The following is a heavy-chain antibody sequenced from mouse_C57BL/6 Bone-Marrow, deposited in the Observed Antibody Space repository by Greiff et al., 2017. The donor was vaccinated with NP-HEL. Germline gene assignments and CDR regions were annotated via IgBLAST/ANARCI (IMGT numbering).Heavy chain of an antibody. CDR2: IDPSDSYT. J-gene: IGHJ3*01. D-gene: IGHD2-3*01. Sequence: VQLQQPGAELVMPGASVKLSCKASGYTFTSYWMHWVKQRPGQGLEWIGEIDPSDSYTNYNQKFKGKSTLTVDKSSSTAYMQLSSLTSEDSAVYYGAREGWLLQGFCAYWGQGTLVTVSA. CDR3: AREGWLLQGFCAY. CDR1: GYTFTSYW. V-gene: IGHV1-69*01.